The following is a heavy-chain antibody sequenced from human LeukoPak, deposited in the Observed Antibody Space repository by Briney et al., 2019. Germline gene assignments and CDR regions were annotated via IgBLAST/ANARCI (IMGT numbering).Heavy chain of an antibody. Sequence: SGGSLRLSCAASGFTFSTYSMTWVRQAPGKGLEWLSYISSSSSSIYYADSVKGRFTISRDNAKNSLYLQMNSLRAEDTAVYYCAKDRRPSGSYYVVGAFDIWGQGTMVTVSS. V-gene: IGHV3-48*01. D-gene: IGHD1-26*01. CDR2: ISSSSSSI. CDR1: GFTFSTYS. CDR3: AKDRRPSGSYYVVGAFDI. J-gene: IGHJ3*02.